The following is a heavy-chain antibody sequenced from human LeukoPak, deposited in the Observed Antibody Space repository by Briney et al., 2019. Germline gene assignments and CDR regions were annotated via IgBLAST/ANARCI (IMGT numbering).Heavy chain of an antibody. CDR2: IRYEGSNK. Sequence: TGGSLTLSCALSGLTLSSYGVIWVRQAPGQGLAWAAFIRYEGSNKYYADSVKGRFTISRDNSKNTVNLQMNSLRAENTVVSSDAKNLFYCGGDCYEPVEYFQHWGQGTLVTVSS. J-gene: IGHJ1*01. D-gene: IGHD2-21*02. CDR1: GLTLSSYG. CDR3: AKNLFYCGGDCYEPVEYFQH. V-gene: IGHV3-30*02.